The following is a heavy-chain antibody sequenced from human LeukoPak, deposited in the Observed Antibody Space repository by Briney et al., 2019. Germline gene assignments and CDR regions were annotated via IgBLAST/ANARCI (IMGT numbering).Heavy chain of an antibody. D-gene: IGHD2-15*01. CDR1: GYTFTSYD. V-gene: IGHV1-8*03. Sequence: ASVKVSCKASGYTFTSYDINWVRQATGQGLEWMGWMNPNSGNTGYAQKFQGRVTITRDTSISTAYLELSGLRSEDTAIYYCARGGCESCYNYWGQGTLVTVSS. J-gene: IGHJ4*02. CDR3: ARGGCESCYNY. CDR2: MNPNSGNT.